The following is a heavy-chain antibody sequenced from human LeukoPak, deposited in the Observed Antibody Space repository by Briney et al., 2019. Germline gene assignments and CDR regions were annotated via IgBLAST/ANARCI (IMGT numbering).Heavy chain of an antibody. V-gene: IGHV4-34*01. CDR3: ARGRSGYERTHVY. J-gene: IGHJ4*02. CDR1: GGSFSGYY. CDR2: INHSGST. Sequence: SETLSLTCAVYGGSFSGYYWSWIRQPPGKGLEWIGEINHSGSTNYSPSLKSRVTISVDTSKNQFSLKLSSVTAADTAVYYCARGRSGYERTHVYWGQGTLVTVSS. D-gene: IGHD5-12*01.